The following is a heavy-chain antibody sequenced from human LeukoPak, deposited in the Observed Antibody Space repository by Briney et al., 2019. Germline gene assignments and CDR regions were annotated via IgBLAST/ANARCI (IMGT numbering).Heavy chain of an antibody. CDR2: MNPNSGNT. J-gene: IGHJ6*02. Sequence: ASVKVSCKASGYTFTSYDINWVRQATGQGLEWMGWMNPNSGNTGYAQKFQGRVTMTRDTSISTAYMELSRLRSDDTAVYYCARETGTMKSYYGMDAWGQGTTVTVSS. CDR3: ARETGTMKSYYGMDA. D-gene: IGHD1-1*01. V-gene: IGHV1-8*01. CDR1: GYTFTSYD.